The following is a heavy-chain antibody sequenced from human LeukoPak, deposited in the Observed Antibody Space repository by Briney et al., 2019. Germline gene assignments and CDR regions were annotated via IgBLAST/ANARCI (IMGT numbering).Heavy chain of an antibody. D-gene: IGHD3-10*01. CDR1: GYTFTSYG. CDR3: ARTPINYYGSGSYHPPKFDY. Sequence: GSSVKVSCKASGYTFTSYGISWVRQAPGQGLEWMGWISAYSGNTNYAQKLQGRVTMTTDTSTSTAYMELRSLRSDDTAVYYCARTPINYYGSGSYHPPKFDYWGQGTLVTVSS. J-gene: IGHJ4*02. CDR2: ISAYSGNT. V-gene: IGHV1-18*01.